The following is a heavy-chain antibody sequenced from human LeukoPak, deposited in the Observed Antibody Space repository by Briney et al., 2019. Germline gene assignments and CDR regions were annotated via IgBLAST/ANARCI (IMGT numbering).Heavy chain of an antibody. D-gene: IGHD2-2*01. CDR1: GYTFTGYY. CDR3: ASAISYCSSTSCYETSAYDAFDI. J-gene: IGHJ3*02. V-gene: IGHV1-2*02. Sequence: ASVKVSCKASGYTFTGYYMHWVRQAPGQGLEWMGWINPNSGGTNYAQKFQGRVTMTRDTSISTAYMELSRLRSDDTAVYYCASAISYCSSTSCYETSAYDAFDIWAKGQWSPSLQ. CDR2: INPNSGGT.